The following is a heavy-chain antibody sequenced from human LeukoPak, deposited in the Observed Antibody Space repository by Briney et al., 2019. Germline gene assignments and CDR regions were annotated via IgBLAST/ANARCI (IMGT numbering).Heavy chain of an antibody. D-gene: IGHD5-12*01. CDR2: INHSGST. CDR3: ARVGYSGFDLNWFDP. CDR1: GGSFRGYY. V-gene: IGHV4-34*01. J-gene: IGHJ5*02. Sequence: ASETLSLTCAVYGGSFRGYYWSWIRQPPGKGLEWIGEINHSGSTNYNPSLKSRVTISVDTSKNQFSLKLSSVTAADTAVYYCARVGYSGFDLNWFDPWGQGTLVTVSS.